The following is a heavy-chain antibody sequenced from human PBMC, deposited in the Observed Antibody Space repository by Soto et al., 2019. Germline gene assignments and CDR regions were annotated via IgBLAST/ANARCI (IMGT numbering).Heavy chain of an antibody. V-gene: IGHV1-18*01. J-gene: IGHJ3*01. CDR1: GYRFTNYG. D-gene: IGHD7-27*01. Sequence: ASVKVSCKASGYRFTNYGFNWVRQAPGQGLEWMGWISAFNGHTNYPQSLQGRVTMTTDTSTSTAYMELRSLRSDDTAVYYCARVSVENWVCGFDLWGKGTVVTVSS. CDR2: ISAFNGHT. CDR3: ARVSVENWVCGFDL.